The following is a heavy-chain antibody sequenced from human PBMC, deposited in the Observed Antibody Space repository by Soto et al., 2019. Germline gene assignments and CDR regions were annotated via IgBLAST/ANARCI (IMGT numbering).Heavy chain of an antibody. D-gene: IGHD3-10*01. CDR3: ARERGTCFGSGTFYYRFDP. CDR1: GFTFIGYS. CDR2: INPNTGDT. J-gene: IGHJ5*02. V-gene: IGHV1-2*02. Sequence: ASVKVSCKASGFTFIGYSIHWVRPAPGQRLEWIGWINPNTGDTNYAQNFHDRVTMTTDTSISTDYMELSSLTSDDTATYFCARERGTCFGSGTFYYRFDPGGPGVLVTVSS.